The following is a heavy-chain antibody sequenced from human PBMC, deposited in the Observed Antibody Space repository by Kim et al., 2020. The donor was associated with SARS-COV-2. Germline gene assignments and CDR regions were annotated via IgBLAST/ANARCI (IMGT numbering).Heavy chain of an antibody. CDR3: ARGERYYDILTGYYKGIYPDY. V-gene: IGHV4-59*01. CDR1: GGSISSYY. Sequence: SETLSLTCTVSGGSISSYYWSWIRQPPGKGLEWIGYIYYSGSTNYNPSLKSRVTISVDTSKNQFSLKLSSVTAADTAVYYCARGERYYDILTGYYKGIYPDYWGQGTLVTVSS. J-gene: IGHJ4*02. CDR2: IYYSGST. D-gene: IGHD3-9*01.